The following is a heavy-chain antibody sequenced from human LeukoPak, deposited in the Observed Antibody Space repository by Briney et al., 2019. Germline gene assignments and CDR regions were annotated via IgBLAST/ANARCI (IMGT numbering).Heavy chain of an antibody. CDR3: TRDLGTYKSYGSIFFDY. CDR1: GYTFTGYY. D-gene: IGHD3-10*01. J-gene: IGHJ4*02. V-gene: IGHV1-18*04. Sequence: EASVKVSCKASGYTFTGYYMHWVRQAPGQGPEWMGWISAYNGDIIYGQKFQGRVTMTTDTSTSTAYMELRSLRSDDTAVYYCTRDLGTYKSYGSIFFDYWGQGALVTVSS. CDR2: ISAYNGDI.